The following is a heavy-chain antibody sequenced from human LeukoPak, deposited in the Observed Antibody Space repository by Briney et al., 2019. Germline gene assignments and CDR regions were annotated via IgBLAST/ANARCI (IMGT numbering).Heavy chain of an antibody. CDR1: GYTFTGYY. V-gene: IGHV1-2*02. J-gene: IGHJ3*02. D-gene: IGHD3-22*01. CDR3: ARPHITTGAFDI. CDR2: TNPNSGGT. Sequence: ASVKVSCKASGYTFTGYYMHWVRQAPGQGLEWMGWTNPNSGGTNYAQKFQGRVTMTRDTSISTAYMELSRLRSDDTAVYYCARPHITTGAFDIWGQETMVTVSS.